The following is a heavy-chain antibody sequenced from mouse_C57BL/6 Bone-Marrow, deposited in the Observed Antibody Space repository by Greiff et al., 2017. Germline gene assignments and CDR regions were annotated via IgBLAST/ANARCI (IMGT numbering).Heavy chain of an antibody. Sequence: QVQLKESGAELVRPGASVTLSCKASGYTFTDYEMHWVKQTPVHGLEWIGAIDPETGGTAYNQKFKGKAILTADKSSSTAYMELRSLTSEDSAVYYCTRYDATGYWGQGTTLTVSS. CDR2: IDPETGGT. CDR1: GYTFTDYE. J-gene: IGHJ2*01. CDR3: TRYDATGY. D-gene: IGHD2-3*01. V-gene: IGHV1-15*01.